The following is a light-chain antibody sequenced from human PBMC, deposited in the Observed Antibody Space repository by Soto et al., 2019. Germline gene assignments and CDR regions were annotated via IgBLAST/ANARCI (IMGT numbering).Light chain of an antibody. CDR2: KAS. CDR3: QKYNSYPLT. V-gene: IGKV1-5*03. CDR1: QTISSW. J-gene: IGKJ4*01. Sequence: DIQMTQSPSTLSASVGDRVTITCRASQTISSWLAWYQQKPGKAPKFLIYKASNLESGVSSRFSGSGFGTEFTLTISSLQPDDFATYYCQKYNSYPLTFGGGTKVEIK.